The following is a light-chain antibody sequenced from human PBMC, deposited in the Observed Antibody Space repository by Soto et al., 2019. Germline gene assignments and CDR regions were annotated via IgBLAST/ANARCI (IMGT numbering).Light chain of an antibody. J-gene: IGKJ1*01. Sequence: IMLTQSPGPLSLTPGERATLSCRASQSVSSSYLAWYQQKPGQAPRLLIYGASSRATGIPDRFSGSGSGTDFTLTISRLEPEDFAVYYCQQYGSSPQTFGQGTKVDI. CDR3: QQYGSSPQT. CDR2: GAS. CDR1: QSVSSSY. V-gene: IGKV3-20*01.